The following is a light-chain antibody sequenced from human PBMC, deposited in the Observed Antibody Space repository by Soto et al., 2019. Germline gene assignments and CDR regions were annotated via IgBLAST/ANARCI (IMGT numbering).Light chain of an antibody. Sequence: EILMTQSPATLSVSPGERATLSCRASQRVSSHLAWYQQKPGQAPRLLIYGASTSATGIPARFSGSGSGTEFTLTISSLQSEDFAVYYCQQYNKWPAYTFGQGTKLEIK. CDR2: GAS. V-gene: IGKV3-15*01. CDR3: QQYNKWPAYT. CDR1: QRVSSH. J-gene: IGKJ2*01.